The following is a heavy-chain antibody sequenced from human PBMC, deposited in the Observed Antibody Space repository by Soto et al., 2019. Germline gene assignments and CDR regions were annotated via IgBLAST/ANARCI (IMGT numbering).Heavy chain of an antibody. CDR3: AKDAVAYNGEWDWFDL. Sequence: GGSLRLSCVASGFTFKNFAMTWVRQAPGKGMKWVSAIGGSGSSANYADSVKGRFTVSRDDSKSTLYLQMSGLRVDDTALYYCAKDAVAYNGEWDWFDLWGQGTLVTVSS. D-gene: IGHD3-10*01. J-gene: IGHJ5*02. V-gene: IGHV3-23*01. CDR2: IGGSGSSA. CDR1: GFTFKNFA.